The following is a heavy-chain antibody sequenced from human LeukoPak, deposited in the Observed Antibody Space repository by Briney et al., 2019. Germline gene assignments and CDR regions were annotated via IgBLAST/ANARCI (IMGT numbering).Heavy chain of an antibody. CDR3: ARDLGRDYDFWSGYYTVVPPLDY. Sequence: ASVKVSCKASGYTFTSYGISWVRQAPGQGLEWMGWISAYNGNTNYAQKLQGRVTMTTDTSTSTPYLELRSLRSDDTAVYYCARDLGRDYDFWSGYYTVVPPLDYWGQGTLVTVSS. J-gene: IGHJ4*02. CDR1: GYTFTSYG. CDR2: ISAYNGNT. D-gene: IGHD3-3*01. V-gene: IGHV1-18*01.